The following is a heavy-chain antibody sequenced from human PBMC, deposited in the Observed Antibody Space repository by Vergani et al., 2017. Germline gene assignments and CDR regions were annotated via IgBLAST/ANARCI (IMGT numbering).Heavy chain of an antibody. V-gene: IGHV3-30-3*01. J-gene: IGHJ1*01. D-gene: IGHD2-2*02. Sequence: QVQLVESGGGVVQPGRSLRLSCAASGFTFGSYAMHWVRQAPGKGLEWVAVISYDGSDKYYADSVKGRFTISRDNSKNTLYLQMNSLRAEDTAVYYCARAPSSLLYRAGYFQHWGQGTLVTVSS. CDR3: ARAPSSLLYRAGYFQH. CDR2: ISYDGSDK. CDR1: GFTFGSYA.